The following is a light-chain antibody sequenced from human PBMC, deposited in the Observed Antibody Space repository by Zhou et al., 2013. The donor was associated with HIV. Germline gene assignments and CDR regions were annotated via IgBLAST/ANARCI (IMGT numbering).Light chain of an antibody. J-gene: IGKJ4*01. V-gene: IGKV3D-15*01. CDR3: QQYGGSFT. CDR2: NAS. Sequence: EIVMTQSPATLSVSPGERATLSCRASQSVSSKLAWYQQKPGQAPRLLIYNASNRVTGIPARFTGSGSETDFTLTISSLEPEDFAVYYCQQYGGSFTFGGGTKVEI. CDR1: QSVSSK.